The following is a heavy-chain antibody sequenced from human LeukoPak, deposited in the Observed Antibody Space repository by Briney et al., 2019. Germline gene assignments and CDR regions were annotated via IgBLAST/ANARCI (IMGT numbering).Heavy chain of an antibody. Sequence: KPGESLKISCKCSGYSFTSYWIGWVRQMPGKGLELMGIIYPGDSDTRYSPSFQGQVTISADKSISTAYLQWSSLKASDTAMYYCARVGGDDSHYYGMDVWGQGTTVTVSS. CDR2: IYPGDSDT. J-gene: IGHJ6*02. V-gene: IGHV5-51*01. CDR1: GYSFTSYW. CDR3: ARVGGDDSHYYGMDV. D-gene: IGHD2-21*02.